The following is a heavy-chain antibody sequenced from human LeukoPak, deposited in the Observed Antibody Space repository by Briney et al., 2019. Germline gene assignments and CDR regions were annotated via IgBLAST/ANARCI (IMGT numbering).Heavy chain of an antibody. CDR3: AGRYYYDSSGYYYPYY. CDR1: GYTFTGYY. V-gene: IGHV1-2*02. J-gene: IGHJ4*02. Sequence: ASVKVSCKASGYTFTGYYMHWVRQAPGQGLEWMGWNNPNSGGTNYAQKFQGRVTITADESTSTAYMELSSLRSEDTAVYYCAGRYYYDSSGYYYPYYWGQGTLVTVSS. CDR2: NNPNSGGT. D-gene: IGHD3-22*01.